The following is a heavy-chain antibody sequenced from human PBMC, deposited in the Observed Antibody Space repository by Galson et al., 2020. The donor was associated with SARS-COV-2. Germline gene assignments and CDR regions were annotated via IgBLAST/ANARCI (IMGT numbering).Heavy chain of an antibody. CDR3: ARGFRSGWYEGLDS. CDR1: GYTFTSYD. V-gene: IGHV1-8*01. D-gene: IGHD6-19*01. CDR2: MNPNSGKT. Sequence: ASVKVSCKASGYTFTSYDINWVRQAPGQGLEWMGWMNPNSGKTGYAQKFQGRVTLTRNTSISTAYMEVSSLTSEDTAIYYCARGFRSGWYEGLDSWGQGTLGTVSS. J-gene: IGHJ4*02.